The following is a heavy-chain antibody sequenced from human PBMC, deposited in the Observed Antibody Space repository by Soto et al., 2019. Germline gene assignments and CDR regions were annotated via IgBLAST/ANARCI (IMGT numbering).Heavy chain of an antibody. Sequence: SETLSLTCTVSGGSISSSTYYWGWIRQPPGKGLEWIGCIYYSGSTYYNPSLKSRVTISVDTSKNQFSLMLSSVTAADTAVYYCARLAGGENNWFDPWGQGTLVTVSS. D-gene: IGHD6-13*01. V-gene: IGHV4-39*07. CDR3: ARLAGGENNWFDP. CDR2: IYYSGST. J-gene: IGHJ5*02. CDR1: GGSISSSTYY.